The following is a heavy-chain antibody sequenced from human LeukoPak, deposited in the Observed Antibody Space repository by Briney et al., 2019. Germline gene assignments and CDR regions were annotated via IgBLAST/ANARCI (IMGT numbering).Heavy chain of an antibody. V-gene: IGHV1-18*01. CDR3: ARDYYDSSGYYSRRVAFDI. J-gene: IGHJ3*02. CDR1: GYTFTSYG. CDR2: ISAYNGNT. Sequence: ASVKVSCKASGYTFTSYGISWVRQAPGQGLEWMGWISAYNGNTNYAQKLQGRVTMTTDTSTSTAYMELRSLRSDDTAVYYCARDYYDSSGYYSRRVAFDIWGQGTMVTVSS. D-gene: IGHD3-22*01.